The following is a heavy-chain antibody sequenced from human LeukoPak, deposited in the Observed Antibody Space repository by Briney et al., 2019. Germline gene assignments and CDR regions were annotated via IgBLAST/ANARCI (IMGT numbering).Heavy chain of an antibody. CDR1: GFTFSSFA. CDR2: IIGTGVTT. J-gene: IGHJ3*02. D-gene: IGHD3-22*01. Sequence: GGSLRLSCAASGFTFSSFAMTWVRQAPGKGLEWVSSIIGTGVTTFYADSVKGRFTISRDNAKNTLYLQMNSLRAEDTAVYHCLRQTNYDSWGAGFDIWGQGTMVTAPS. CDR3: LRQTNYDSWGAGFDI. V-gene: IGHV3-23*01.